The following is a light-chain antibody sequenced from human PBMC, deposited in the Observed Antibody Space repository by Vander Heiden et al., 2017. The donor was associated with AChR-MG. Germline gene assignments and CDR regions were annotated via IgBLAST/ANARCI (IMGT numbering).Light chain of an antibody. CDR3: QQYAHALT. V-gene: IGKV3D-15*03. CDR1: QSVSSK. CDR2: GAS. Sequence: VMTQSPATLSVSPGERVTLSCQASQSVSSKLNWYLQKPGKAPRLLIYGASNWAARPRARFSGSGSGTNFTITITLLQAEDAAVYYWQQYAHALTFGQGTKVEIK. J-gene: IGKJ1*01.